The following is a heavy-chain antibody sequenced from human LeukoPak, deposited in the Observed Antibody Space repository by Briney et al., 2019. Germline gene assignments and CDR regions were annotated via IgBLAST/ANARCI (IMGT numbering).Heavy chain of an antibody. CDR2: IYYSGGTT. D-gene: IGHD2-15*01. CDR1: GGSISSSSSY. Sequence: SETLSPTCTVSGGSISSSSSYWGWIRQPPGKGLEWIGSIYYSGGTTYYNPSLKSRVTISLDTSKNQFSLKLSFVTAADTAVYYCARGYCSGGNCYSYYYYNYMDVWGKGTTVTVSS. V-gene: IGHV4-39*07. J-gene: IGHJ6*03. CDR3: ARGYCSGGNCYSYYYYNYMDV.